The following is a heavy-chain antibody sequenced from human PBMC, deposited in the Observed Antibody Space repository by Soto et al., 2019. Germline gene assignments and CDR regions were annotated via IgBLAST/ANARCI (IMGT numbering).Heavy chain of an antibody. Sequence: GGSLRLSCVASGFTFSSYAMSWVRQTPGKGLEWVSAITASGGSTYYADSVKGRFTISRDNSKNTLSLQMNSLRAEDTAVYYCGREWELLGYYYYYGVDVWGQGTKVTVSS. J-gene: IGHJ6*02. V-gene: IGHV3-23*01. D-gene: IGHD1-26*01. CDR3: GREWELLGYYYYYGVDV. CDR1: GFTFSSYA. CDR2: ITASGGST.